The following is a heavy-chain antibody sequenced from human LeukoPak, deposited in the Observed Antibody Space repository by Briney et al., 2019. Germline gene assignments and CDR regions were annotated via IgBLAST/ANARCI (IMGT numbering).Heavy chain of an antibody. CDR2: ISGSGGAT. V-gene: IGHV3-23*01. CDR3: AKAPSGGYSYGYAGY. J-gene: IGHJ4*02. Sequence: PGGSLRLSCAASGFTFSSYAMNWVRQAPGKGLEWVSAISGSGGATYYADSVKGRYTISRDNSKNTLYLQMNSLRAEDTALYYCAKAPSGGYSYGYAGYWGQGTLVTVSS. D-gene: IGHD5-18*01. CDR1: GFTFSSYA.